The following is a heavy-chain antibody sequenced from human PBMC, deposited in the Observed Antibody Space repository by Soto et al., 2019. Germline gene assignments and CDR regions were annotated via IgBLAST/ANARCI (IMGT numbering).Heavy chain of an antibody. CDR1: GFDFYLYT. CDR3: AKDKQPDAIWDIDW. Sequence: EVHLLESGGDLVRPGGSLRLSCVASGFDFYLYTMNWVRQAPGKGLEWVSGIYGNGAETFHADSVKGRFTISRDNTRNTVYLQMNSLRDEDTAVYYCAKDKQPDAIWDIDWWGQGTRVTVS. D-gene: IGHD2-2*01. CDR2: IYGNGAET. J-gene: IGHJ4*02. V-gene: IGHV3-23*01.